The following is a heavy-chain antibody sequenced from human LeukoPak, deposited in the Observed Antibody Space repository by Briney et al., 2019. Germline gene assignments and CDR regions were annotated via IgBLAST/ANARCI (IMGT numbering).Heavy chain of an antibody. CDR3: ARVNPFKRYFDWLPTSDYYYGMDV. J-gene: IGHJ6*02. Sequence: GGSLRLSCAASGFTFSSYSMNWVRQAPGKGLEWVSSISSSSSYIYYADSVKGRFTISRDNAKNSLYLQMNSLRAEDTAVYYCARVNPFKRYFDWLPTSDYYYGMDVWGQGTTVTVSS. CDR1: GFTFSSYS. CDR2: ISSSSSYI. D-gene: IGHD3-9*01. V-gene: IGHV3-21*01.